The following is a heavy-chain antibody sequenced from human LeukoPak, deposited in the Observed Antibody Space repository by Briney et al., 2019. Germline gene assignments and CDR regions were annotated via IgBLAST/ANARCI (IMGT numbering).Heavy chain of an antibody. Sequence: PGGSLCLSCAACGFTFSSYDMSWVRQAPGKGLQWVSTISGSGASTYYAESLKGRFTISRDNPGNTVYLQMNSLRAEDTAVYYCAKLSRGVVPGEGYWDWGTLVTVSS. CDR1: GFTFSSYD. V-gene: IGHV3-23*01. CDR2: ISGSGAST. CDR3: AKLSRGVVPGEGY. J-gene: IGHJ4*02. D-gene: IGHD2-2*01.